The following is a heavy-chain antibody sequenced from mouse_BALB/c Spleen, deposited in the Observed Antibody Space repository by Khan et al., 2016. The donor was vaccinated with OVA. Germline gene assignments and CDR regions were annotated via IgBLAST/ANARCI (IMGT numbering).Heavy chain of an antibody. J-gene: IGHJ1*01. D-gene: IGHD6-2*01. CDR1: GYTFTNYG. V-gene: IGHV9-1*02. Sequence: QIQLVQSGPELKKPGETVKISCKASGYTFTNYGMNWVKQAPGKGLKWMGRINTYTGKATYGDDFKGRFALSLETSASTAYLQINNLINEDMATYFCARISSYWYTDFWGAGTTVTVSS. CDR2: INTYTGKA. CDR3: ARISSYWYTDF.